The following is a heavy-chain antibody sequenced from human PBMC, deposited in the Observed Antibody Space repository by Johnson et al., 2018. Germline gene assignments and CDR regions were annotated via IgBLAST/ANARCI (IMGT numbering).Heavy chain of an antibody. J-gene: IGHJ6*03. CDR3: ANSPGGSGLFYYMDV. D-gene: IGHD3-10*01. CDR2: ISGSGDNT. CDR1: GFTFNTYA. Sequence: EVQLVESGGGLVQPGGSLRLSCAASGFTFNTYAMSWVRQAPGKGLECVPSISGSGDNTYYADSVKGRFHISRDNSKNTQSLQMSSRRVEETGGYSFANSPGGSGLFYYMDVGGKGTTVTVSS. V-gene: IGHV3-23*04.